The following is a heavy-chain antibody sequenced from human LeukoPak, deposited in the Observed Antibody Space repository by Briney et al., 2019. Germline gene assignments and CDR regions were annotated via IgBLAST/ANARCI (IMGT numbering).Heavy chain of an antibody. D-gene: IGHD3-10*01. Sequence: GGSLRLSCAASGFTFSNAWMSWVRQAPGKGLEWVGRIKSKTDGGTTDYAAPVKGRFTISRDDSKNTLYLQMNSLKTEDTAVYYCTTLDYYGSGSYLQLYYYYYGMDVRGKGTTVTVSS. CDR2: IKSKTDGGTT. CDR3: TTLDYYGSGSYLQLYYYYYGMDV. CDR1: GFTFSNAW. J-gene: IGHJ6*04. V-gene: IGHV3-15*01.